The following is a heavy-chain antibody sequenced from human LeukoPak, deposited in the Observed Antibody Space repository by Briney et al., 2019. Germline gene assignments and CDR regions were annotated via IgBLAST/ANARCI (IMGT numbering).Heavy chain of an antibody. D-gene: IGHD2-15*01. CDR1: GFTFSNAW. Sequence: PGGSLRLSCAASGFTFSNAWMSWVRQAPGKGLEWVGRIKSKTDGGTTDYAAPVKGRFTISRDDSKNTLYLQMNSLRAEDTAVYYCARTGYCSGGSCPTIYYYMDVWGKGTTVTVSS. CDR2: IKSKTDGGTT. J-gene: IGHJ6*03. V-gene: IGHV3-15*01. CDR3: ARTGYCSGGSCPTIYYYMDV.